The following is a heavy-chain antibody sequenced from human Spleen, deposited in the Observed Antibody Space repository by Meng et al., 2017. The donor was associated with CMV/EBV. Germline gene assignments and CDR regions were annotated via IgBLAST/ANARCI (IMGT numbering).Heavy chain of an antibody. V-gene: IGHV1-18*01. J-gene: IGHJ4*02. Sequence: VRLGKSGAGVKKAGAAVKGSCKASGYTCTSYGISWVRPAPGQGLEWMGWITTYNCNTNYAQKLQGRVTMTTDTSTSTAYMELRSLRSDDTAVYYCARDQGGYSSSWGQGTLVTVSS. CDR3: ARDQGGYSSS. D-gene: IGHD6-13*01. CDR2: ITTYNCNT. CDR1: GYTCTSYG.